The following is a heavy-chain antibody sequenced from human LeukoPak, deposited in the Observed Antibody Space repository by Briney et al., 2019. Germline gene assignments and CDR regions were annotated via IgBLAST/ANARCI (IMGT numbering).Heavy chain of an antibody. CDR2: IYFSGST. D-gene: IGHD4-17*01. J-gene: IGHJ4*02. V-gene: IGHV4-61*01. CDR1: GGSVSSGSYY. CDR3: ARVPISTTARGYFDY. Sequence: SETLSLTCTVSGGSVSSGSYYWSWIRQHPGKGLEWFGYIYFSGSTTYNPSLNSRVTISVDTSKNKFSLKLISVTAADTAVYYCARVPISTTARGYFDYWGQGTLVTVSS.